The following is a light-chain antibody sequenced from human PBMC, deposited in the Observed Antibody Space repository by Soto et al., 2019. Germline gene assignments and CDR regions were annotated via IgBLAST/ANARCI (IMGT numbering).Light chain of an antibody. CDR2: DAS. V-gene: IGKV1-33*01. J-gene: IGKJ5*01. CDR1: QDISNY. CDR3: QQYDNRSPIT. Sequence: DIPMTPSPSSLSASVGDRVTITCQASQDISNYLNWYQQKPGKAPKLLIYDASNLEPGVPSRFSGSGSGTDFTFTISSLQPEDIATYYCQQYDNRSPITFGQGTRLEIK.